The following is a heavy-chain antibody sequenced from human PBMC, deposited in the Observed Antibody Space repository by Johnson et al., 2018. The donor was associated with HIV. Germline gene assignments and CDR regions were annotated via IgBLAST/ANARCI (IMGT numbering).Heavy chain of an antibody. Sequence: QVQLVESGGGLVQPGGSLRLSCAASGFTFSTYGMHWVRQAPGKGLEWVAFIRYDGSLKYLADSVKGRFTISRDNSKNTLYLQMNSLRAEDTALYYCAKDGHSSGWEGGAFDIWGQGTMVTVSS. CDR1: GFTFSTYG. J-gene: IGHJ3*02. D-gene: IGHD6-19*01. CDR2: IRYDGSLK. CDR3: AKDGHSSGWEGGAFDI. V-gene: IGHV3-30*02.